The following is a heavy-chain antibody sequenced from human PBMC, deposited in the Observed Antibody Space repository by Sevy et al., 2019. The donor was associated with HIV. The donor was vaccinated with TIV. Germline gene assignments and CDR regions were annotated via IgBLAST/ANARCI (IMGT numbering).Heavy chain of an antibody. J-gene: IGHJ3*02. CDR3: ARESKDAFDI. CDR1: GFTFSNYA. V-gene: IGHV3-30-3*01. CDR2: TSYNGRNK. Sequence: GGSLRLSCTASGFTFSNYAMHWVRQAPGKGLEWVAFTSYNGRNKYYAHSVKGRFTISRDNSKNTLSLQMNSLRAEDTAVYYCARESKDAFDIWGQGTMVTVSS.